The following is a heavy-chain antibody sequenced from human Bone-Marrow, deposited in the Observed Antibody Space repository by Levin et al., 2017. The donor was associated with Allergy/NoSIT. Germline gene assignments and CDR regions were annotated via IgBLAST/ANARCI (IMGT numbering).Heavy chain of an antibody. J-gene: IGHJ4*02. CDR2: INPKNGGT. Sequence: ASVKVSCKASGYTFTGYYLHWVRQAPGHGLEWMGRINPKNGGTNYAQKFQVRVTMTRDTSIITAYMELRGVRSDDTAGYYCARGLYTYDFASDGCDYWGQGTLVTVSS. CDR3: ARGLYTYDFASDGCDY. CDR1: GYTFTGYY. D-gene: IGHD5-18*01. V-gene: IGHV1-2*06.